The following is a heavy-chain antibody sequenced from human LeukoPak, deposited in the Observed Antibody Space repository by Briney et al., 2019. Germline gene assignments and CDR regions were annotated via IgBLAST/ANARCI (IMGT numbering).Heavy chain of an antibody. V-gene: IGHV5-51*01. J-gene: IGHJ4*02. CDR1: GYRFTNYW. CDR3: TRQGVFYSDSSAFYY. D-gene: IGHD3-22*01. CDR2: IYPGDSDT. Sequence: GESLKISCKASGYRFTNYWIGWVRQMPGKGLELMGTIYPGDSDTRYSPSFQGQVTISADESITTAYLQWSSLKASDTAIYYCTRQGVFYSDSSAFYYWGQGTLVTVSS.